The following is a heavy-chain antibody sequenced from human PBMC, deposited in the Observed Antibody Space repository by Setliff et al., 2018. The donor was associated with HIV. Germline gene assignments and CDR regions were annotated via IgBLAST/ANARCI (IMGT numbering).Heavy chain of an antibody. V-gene: IGHV4-59*12. Sequence: SETLSLTCTVSGGSIGGYYWSWIRQPPGTGLEWLGCIYSGGSTNYNPSLESRVTISLDTSKNQFSLRLTSVTAADTAVYHCARFVLAWFDFSTGAVEVTDPYAFDFWGQGILVTVSS. CDR3: ARFVLAWFDFSTGAVEVTDPYAFDF. CDR1: GGSIGGYY. CDR2: IYSGGST. J-gene: IGHJ4*02. D-gene: IGHD2-21*02.